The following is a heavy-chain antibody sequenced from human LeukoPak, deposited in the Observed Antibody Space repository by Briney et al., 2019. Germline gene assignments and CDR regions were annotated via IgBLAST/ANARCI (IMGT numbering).Heavy chain of an antibody. Sequence: GGSLRLSCAASGFTFSSYSMNWVRQAPGKGLEWVSYITSSGSTIYYADSVKGRFTISRDNAKNSLYLQMDSLRAEDTAVYYCARAKYGDYLIDYWGQGSLVTVSS. V-gene: IGHV3-48*04. CDR3: ARAKYGDYLIDY. CDR1: GFTFSSYS. J-gene: IGHJ4*02. D-gene: IGHD4-17*01. CDR2: ITSSGSTI.